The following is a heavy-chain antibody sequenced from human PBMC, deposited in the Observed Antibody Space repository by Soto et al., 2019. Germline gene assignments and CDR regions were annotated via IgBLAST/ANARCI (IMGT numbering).Heavy chain of an antibody. Sequence: QLHLVQSGAVVKKPGASVTVSCSASGYPVTAYYMHWVRQAPGRGLEWMGGINPATGAAKYTQTFQGRVTITRATSTSTVLMELSGLTSEDTAVFYCARGGGVGVAGSAAFDMWGQGTLVTVSS. D-gene: IGHD3-3*01. CDR3: ARGGGVGVAGSAAFDM. CDR2: INPATGAA. J-gene: IGHJ3*02. V-gene: IGHV1-2*02. CDR1: GYPVTAYY.